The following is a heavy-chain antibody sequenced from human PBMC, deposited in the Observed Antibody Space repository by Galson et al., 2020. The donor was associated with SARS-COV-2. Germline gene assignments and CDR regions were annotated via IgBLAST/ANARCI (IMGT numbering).Heavy chain of an antibody. V-gene: IGHV3-33*06. CDR2: IWHDGSNK. J-gene: IGHJ4*02. CDR1: GFTFSSYG. CDR3: AKDAYGGKAHLDY. D-gene: IGHD2-15*01. Sequence: QLGESLKLSCAASGFTFSSYGMHWVRQAPGKGLEWVAVIWHDGSNKYYAESVKGRFTISRDNSKNTLYLQMNSLRAEDTAVYYCAKDAYGGKAHLDYWGQGTLVTVSS.